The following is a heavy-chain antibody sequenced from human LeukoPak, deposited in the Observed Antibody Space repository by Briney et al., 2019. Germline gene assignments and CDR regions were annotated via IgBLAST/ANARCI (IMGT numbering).Heavy chain of an antibody. CDR3: ARDQRSDSSRRGGFDP. Sequence: ASVKVSCKASGYTFTGYYMHWVRQAPGQGLEWMGWINPNSGGTNYAQKFQGRVTMTRDTSISTAYMELSRLRSDDTAVYYCARDQRSDSSRRGGFDPWGQGTLVTVSS. CDR2: INPNSGGT. J-gene: IGHJ5*02. CDR1: GYTFTGYY. V-gene: IGHV1-2*02. D-gene: IGHD6-13*01.